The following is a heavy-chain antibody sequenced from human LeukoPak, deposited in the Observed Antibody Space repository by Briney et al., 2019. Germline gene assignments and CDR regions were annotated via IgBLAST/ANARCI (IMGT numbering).Heavy chain of an antibody. CDR2: ISGSGGST. V-gene: IGHV3-23*01. J-gene: IGHJ4*02. D-gene: IGHD3-16*02. Sequence: GGSLRLSCAASGFSFSSYAMSWVRQAPGKGLEWVSSISGSGGSTYHADSVKGRFTISRDNSKKTLYLQMNSLRAEDTAVYYCAKDQGDYVWGSYRLAPSFDYWGQGTLVTVSS. CDR3: AKDQGDYVWGSYRLAPSFDY. CDR1: GFSFSSYA.